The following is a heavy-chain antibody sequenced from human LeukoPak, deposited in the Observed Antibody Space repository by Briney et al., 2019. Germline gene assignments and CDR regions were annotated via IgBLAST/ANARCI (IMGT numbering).Heavy chain of an antibody. CDR1: GGSISSYY. CDR2: IYYSGST. J-gene: IGHJ4*02. V-gene: IGHV4-59*12. D-gene: IGHD1-26*01. Sequence: SETLSLTCTVSGGSISSYYWSWIRQPPGKGLEWIGYIYYSGSTNYNPSLKSRVTISVDTSKNQFSLKLSSVTAADTAVYYCARGRRIVGAPSDYWGQGTLVTVSS. CDR3: ARGRRIVGAPSDY.